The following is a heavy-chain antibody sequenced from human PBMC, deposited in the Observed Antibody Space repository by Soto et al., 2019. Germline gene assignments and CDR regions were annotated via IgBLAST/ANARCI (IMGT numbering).Heavy chain of an antibody. CDR2: ISFDGTTE. CDR1: EFTFSSNA. V-gene: IGHV3-30*03. Sequence: QLVESGGRGVQPGRSLRLSCEASEFTFSSNAMHWVRQAPGRGLEWVALISFDGTTEYYADSVKGRFIISRDNSRSMVYLQMDSLRPDDTAIYYCARPIPRWSYHYGMDVWGQGTTVTVSS. CDR3: ARPIPRWSYHYGMDV. J-gene: IGHJ6*02. D-gene: IGHD2-15*01.